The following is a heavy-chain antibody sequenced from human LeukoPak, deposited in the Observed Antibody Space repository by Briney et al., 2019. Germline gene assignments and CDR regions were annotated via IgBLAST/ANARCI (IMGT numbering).Heavy chain of an antibody. CDR1: GFTFSSYA. J-gene: IGHJ4*02. CDR2: ISYDGSNK. CDR3: ARSTIGDYGDPDDY. Sequence: PGGSLRLSCAASGFTFSSYAMHWVRQAPGKGLEWVAVISYDGSNKYYADSVKGRFTISRDNSKNTLYLQMNSLRAEDTAVYYCARSTIGDYGDPDDYWGQGTLVTVSS. D-gene: IGHD4-17*01. V-gene: IGHV3-30-3*01.